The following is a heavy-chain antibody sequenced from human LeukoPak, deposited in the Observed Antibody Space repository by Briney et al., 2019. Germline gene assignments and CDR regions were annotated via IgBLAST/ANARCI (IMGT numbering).Heavy chain of an antibody. Sequence: GGSLTLSCAASGFPFSSYAMSWVRQAPGKGLEWVSVISDSGGRTYSAASVKGRFTISRDNSKDTLYLQMNSLRAEDTAVYYCARTYCIGSSCPGVFEYWGQGTLVTVSS. V-gene: IGHV3-23*01. CDR1: GFPFSSYA. D-gene: IGHD2-15*01. CDR3: ARTYCIGSSCPGVFEY. CDR2: ISDSGGRT. J-gene: IGHJ4*02.